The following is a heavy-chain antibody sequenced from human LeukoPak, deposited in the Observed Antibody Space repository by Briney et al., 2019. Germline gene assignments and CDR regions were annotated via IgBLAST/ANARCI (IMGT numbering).Heavy chain of an antibody. Sequence: GGSLRLSCAASGFTFSSYWMSWVRQAPGKGLEWVANIKQDGSEKYYVDSVKGRFTISRDTAKNSLYLQMNSLRAEDTAVYYCARGGKIPAAARGQAFDIWGQGTMVAVSS. CDR2: IKQDGSEK. V-gene: IGHV3-7*01. D-gene: IGHD2-2*01. J-gene: IGHJ3*02. CDR1: GFTFSSYW. CDR3: ARGGKIPAAARGQAFDI.